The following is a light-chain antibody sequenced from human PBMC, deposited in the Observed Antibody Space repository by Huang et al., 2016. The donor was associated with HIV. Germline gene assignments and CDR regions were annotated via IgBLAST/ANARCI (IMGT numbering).Light chain of an antibody. CDR1: QSITNN. V-gene: IGKV3-15*01. J-gene: IGKJ3*01. CDR2: GAS. CDR3: QQYNNWPPVT. Sequence: EIVMTQSPATLSVSPGERATLSCRASQSITNNLAWYHRKPGQAPRLLIYGASTRATCNPDRFSVRGSRTEFTLTINRLQSEDFTVCYWQQYNNWPPVTFGPGTKMDIK.